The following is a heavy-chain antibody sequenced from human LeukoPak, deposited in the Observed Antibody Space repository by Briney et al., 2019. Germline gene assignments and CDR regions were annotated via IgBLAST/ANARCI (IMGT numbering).Heavy chain of an antibody. CDR2: INHSGST. CDR1: GGSFSGYY. Sequence: PSETLSLTCAVYGGSFSGYYWSWIRQPPGKGLEWIGEINHSGSTNYNPSLKSRVTISVDTSKNQFSLKLSSVTAADTAVYYCAREGWDSSRPGYFDLWGRGTLVTVSS. CDR3: AREGWDSSRPGYFDL. J-gene: IGHJ2*01. D-gene: IGHD6-6*01. V-gene: IGHV4-34*01.